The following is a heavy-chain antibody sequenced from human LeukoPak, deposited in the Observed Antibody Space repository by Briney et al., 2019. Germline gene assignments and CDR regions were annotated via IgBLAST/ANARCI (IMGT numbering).Heavy chain of an antibody. CDR1: GFTFSSST. J-gene: IGHJ4*02. D-gene: IGHD5-24*01. Sequence: GGSLRLSCAVSGFTFSSSTMTWVRQAPGKGLEWVSSITGGADYTYHAASVKGRFTISRDNSKNTLFLQMSSLTADDTAVYYCAITGVRDFDSWGQGTLVTVSS. CDR3: AITGVRDFDS. CDR2: ITGGADYT. V-gene: IGHV3-23*01.